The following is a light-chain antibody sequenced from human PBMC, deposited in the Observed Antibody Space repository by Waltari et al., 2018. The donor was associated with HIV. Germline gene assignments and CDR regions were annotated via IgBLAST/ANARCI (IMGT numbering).Light chain of an antibody. CDR3: AAWDDSLSGHVV. V-gene: IGLV1-47*01. CDR1: SSNFGSNY. J-gene: IGLJ2*01. Sequence: QSVLTQPPSASGTPGQRVTISCSGSSSNFGSNYVYWYQQLPGTAPKLLIYRSNQRPSGVPGRFSGSKSGTSASLAISGLRSEDEADYYCAAWDDSLSGHVVFGGGTKLTVL. CDR2: RSN.